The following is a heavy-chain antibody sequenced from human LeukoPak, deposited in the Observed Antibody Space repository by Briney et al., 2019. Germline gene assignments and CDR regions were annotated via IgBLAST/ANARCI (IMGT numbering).Heavy chain of an antibody. CDR2: IYYSGST. CDR1: GGSISSYY. CDR3: AGYCTNGVCYNDY. J-gene: IGHJ4*02. Sequence: PSETLSLTCTVSGGSISSYYWSWIRQPPGKGLEWIGYIYYSGSTNYNPSLKSRVTISVDTSKNQFSLKLSSVTAADAAVYYCAGYCTNGVCYNDYWGQGTLVTVSS. D-gene: IGHD2-8*01. V-gene: IGHV4-59*12.